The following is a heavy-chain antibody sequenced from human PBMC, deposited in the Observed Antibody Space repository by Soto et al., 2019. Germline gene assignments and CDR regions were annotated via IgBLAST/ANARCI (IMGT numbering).Heavy chain of an antibody. Sequence: QVQLVESGGGVVQPGGSLRLSCAASGFTFSSYGMQWVRQSPGEGLEWVAIMAHDGSDQYHGDSVKGRFTISRANSKNTLSLQMDSLRPEDTAVYYCARSSGGSSYYPPDYWGQGTLVTVSS. J-gene: IGHJ4*02. CDR1: GFTFSSYG. CDR2: MAHDGSDQ. V-gene: IGHV3-30*03. CDR3: ARSSGGSSYYPPDY. D-gene: IGHD2-15*01.